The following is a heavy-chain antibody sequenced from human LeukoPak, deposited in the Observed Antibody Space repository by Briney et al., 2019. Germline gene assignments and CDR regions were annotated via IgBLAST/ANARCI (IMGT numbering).Heavy chain of an antibody. CDR3: ARGVVIAPQTFDY. CDR2: IYYSGST. Sequence: SETLSLTCTVSGESISGFYWTWIRQPPGKGLKWIGYIYYSGSTNYNPSLKSRVTISVDTSKNQFSLKLSSVTAADTAVYYCARGVVIAPQTFDYWGQGTLVTVSS. J-gene: IGHJ4*02. V-gene: IGHV4-59*01. D-gene: IGHD2-21*01. CDR1: GESISGFY.